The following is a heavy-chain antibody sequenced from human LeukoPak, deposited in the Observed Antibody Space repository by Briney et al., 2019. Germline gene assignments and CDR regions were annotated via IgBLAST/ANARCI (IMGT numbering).Heavy chain of an antibody. CDR3: ARDLGYCRSTSCYWGAFDI. CDR1: GYTFTSYY. J-gene: IGHJ3*02. D-gene: IGHD2-2*01. Sequence: VASVKVSCKASGYTFTSYYMHWVRQAPGQGLEWMGIINPSGGSTSYAQKFQGRVTMTRDMSTSTVYMELSSLRSEDTAVYYCARDLGYCRSTSCYWGAFDIWGQGTMVTVSS. CDR2: INPSGGST. V-gene: IGHV1-46*01.